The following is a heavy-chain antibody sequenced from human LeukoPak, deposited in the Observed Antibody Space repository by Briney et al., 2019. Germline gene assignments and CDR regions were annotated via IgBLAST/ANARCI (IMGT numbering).Heavy chain of an antibody. CDR2: ISGSGGST. D-gene: IGHD4-17*01. CDR1: XSXA. Sequence: XSXAMXWXRXAPXKGLEWVSAISGSGGSTYYADSVKGRFTISRDNSKNTLYLQMNSLRAEDTAVYYCAKVDGDYGGGAFDIWGQGTMVTVSS. J-gene: IGHJ3*02. V-gene: IGHV3-23*01. CDR3: AKVDGDYGGGAFDI.